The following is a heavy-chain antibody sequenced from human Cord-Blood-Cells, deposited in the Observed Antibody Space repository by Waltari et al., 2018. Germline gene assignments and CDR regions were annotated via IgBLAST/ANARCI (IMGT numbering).Heavy chain of an antibody. CDR1: GYSISSGYY. Sequence: QVQLQESGPGLVKPSETLSLTCAVSGYSISSGYYWGWIRPPPGKGLGWIGSIYHSGSTYYNPSLKSRVTISVDTSKNQFSLKLSSVTAADTAVYYCARVGSGSYESRSGFDYWGQGTLVTVSS. V-gene: IGHV4-38-2*01. D-gene: IGHD1-26*01. CDR2: IYHSGST. CDR3: ARVGSGSYESRSGFDY. J-gene: IGHJ4*02.